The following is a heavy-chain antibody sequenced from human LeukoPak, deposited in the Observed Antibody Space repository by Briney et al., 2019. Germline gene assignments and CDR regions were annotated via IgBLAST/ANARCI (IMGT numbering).Heavy chain of an antibody. D-gene: IGHD3-10*01. CDR2: IYYSGST. Sequence: SETLSLTCTVFGGSISSSSYYWGWIRQPPGKGLEWIGSIYYSGSTYYNPSLKSRVTISVDTSKNQFSLKLSSVTAADTAVYYCARRSMVRGVILFDYWGQGTLVTVSS. CDR3: ARRSMVRGVILFDY. CDR1: GGSISSSSYY. J-gene: IGHJ4*02. V-gene: IGHV4-39*01.